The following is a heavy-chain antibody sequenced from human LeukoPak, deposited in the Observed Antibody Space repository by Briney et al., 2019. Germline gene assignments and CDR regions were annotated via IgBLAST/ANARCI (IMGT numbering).Heavy chain of an antibody. CDR1: GGTFSSYA. CDR2: IIPIFGTA. D-gene: IGHD3-3*01. J-gene: IGHJ6*02. CDR3: ARAIRFLEWLSPGMDV. Sequence: GASVKVSCKASGGTFSSYAISWVRQAPGQGLEWMGGIIPIFGTANYAQKFQGRVTIPADESTSTAYMELSSLRSEDTAVYYCARAIRFLEWLSPGMDVWGQGTTVTVSS. V-gene: IGHV1-69*13.